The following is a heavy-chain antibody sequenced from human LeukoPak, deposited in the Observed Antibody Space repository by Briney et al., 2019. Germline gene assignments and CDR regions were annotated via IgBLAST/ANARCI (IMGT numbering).Heavy chain of an antibody. J-gene: IGHJ4*02. CDR1: GFTFDDYA. Sequence: GGSLRLSCAVSGFTFDDYAMHWVRQVPGKGLEWVSGISWNSETIGYADSVKGRFTISRDNAKSSLYLQMNSLRAEDTALYYCATNGGGDSGYGNFDYWGQGTLVTVSS. CDR3: ATNGGGDSGYGNFDY. V-gene: IGHV3-9*01. D-gene: IGHD5-12*01. CDR2: ISWNSETI.